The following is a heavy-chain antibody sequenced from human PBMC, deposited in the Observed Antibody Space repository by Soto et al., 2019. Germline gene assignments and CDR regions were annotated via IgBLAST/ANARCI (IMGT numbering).Heavy chain of an antibody. CDR3: AKGVGGSGSYYDPVDY. CDR2: ISGSGGST. V-gene: IGHV3-23*01. Sequence: GGSLRLSCAASGFTFSSYAMSWVRQAPGKGLEWVSAISGSGGSTYYADSVKGRFTISRDNSKNTLYLQMNSLRAEDTAVYYCAKGVGGSGSYYDPVDYWGQGTLVTVSS. J-gene: IGHJ4*02. CDR1: GFTFSSYA. D-gene: IGHD3-10*01.